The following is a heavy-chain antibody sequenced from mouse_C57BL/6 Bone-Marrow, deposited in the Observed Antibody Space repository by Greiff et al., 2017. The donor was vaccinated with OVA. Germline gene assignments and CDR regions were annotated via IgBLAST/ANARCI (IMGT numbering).Heavy chain of an antibody. CDR2: IHPNSGST. CDR3: ARTGTGAMDY. Sequence: QVQLQQPGAELVKPGASVKLSCKASGYTFTSYWMPWVKQRPGQGLEWIGMIHPNSGSTNYNEKFKSKATLTVDKSSSTAYMQLSSLTSEDSAVYYCARTGTGAMDYWGQGTSVTVSS. J-gene: IGHJ4*01. D-gene: IGHD4-1*01. V-gene: IGHV1-64*01. CDR1: GYTFTSYW.